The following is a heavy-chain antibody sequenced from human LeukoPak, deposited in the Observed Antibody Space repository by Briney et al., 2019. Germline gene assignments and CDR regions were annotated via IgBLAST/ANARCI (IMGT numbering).Heavy chain of an antibody. J-gene: IGHJ5*02. V-gene: IGHV3-23*01. D-gene: IGHD2-2*01. CDR1: GFTFTYYA. CDR3: VKPLGVEVPAAGRWFDP. CDR2: ISAGGLTT. Sequence: GGSLRLSCAASGFTFTYYAMSWVRQAPGKGLEWVSTISAGGLTTYYADSVKGRFTISRDTSMKMLFLQMNSLRAEDTAVYFCVKPLGVEVPAAGRWFDPWGQGTLVTVSS.